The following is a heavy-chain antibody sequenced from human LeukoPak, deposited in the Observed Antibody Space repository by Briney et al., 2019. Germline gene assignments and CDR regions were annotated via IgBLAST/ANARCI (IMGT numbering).Heavy chain of an antibody. Sequence: SETLSLTCTVSGGSINSTNYSWGWIRQPPGKGLEWIGSIYYSGTTYYNPSLASRVTIFVDTSKNQFSLRLSSVTAADTAVYYCARRDQAIDYWGQGTLVTVSS. CDR3: ARRDQAIDY. CDR1: GGSINSTNYS. V-gene: IGHV4-39*01. J-gene: IGHJ4*02. D-gene: IGHD5-24*01. CDR2: IYYSGTT.